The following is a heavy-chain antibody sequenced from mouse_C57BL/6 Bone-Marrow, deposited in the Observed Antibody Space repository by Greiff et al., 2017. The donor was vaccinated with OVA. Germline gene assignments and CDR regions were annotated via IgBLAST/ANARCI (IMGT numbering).Heavy chain of an antibody. CDR1: GYTFTSYW. Sequence: QVQLQQPGAELVRPGSSVKLSCKASGYTFTSYWMDWVKQRPGQGLEWIGNIYPSDSETHYNQKFKDKATLTVDKSSSTAYMQLSSLTSEDSAVYYCARGRGLPDYWGQGTTLTVSS. CDR2: IYPSDSET. CDR3: ARGRGLPDY. J-gene: IGHJ2*01. D-gene: IGHD3-1*01. V-gene: IGHV1-61*01.